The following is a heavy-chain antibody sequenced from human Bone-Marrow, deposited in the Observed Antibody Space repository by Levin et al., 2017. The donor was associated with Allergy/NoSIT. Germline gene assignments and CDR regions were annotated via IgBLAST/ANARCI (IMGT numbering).Heavy chain of an antibody. Sequence: ASVKVSCKASGYTFTNFAINWVRQAPGQGLQWMGWINSNTGRPTYAQDFTGRFVFSLDTTVSTAYLQISSLEAEDTAVYYCAREYSYNYRRYFDLWGRGTLVTVSS. D-gene: IGHD5-18*01. J-gene: IGHJ2*01. CDR2: INSNTGRP. CDR1: GYTFTNFA. V-gene: IGHV7-4-1*02. CDR3: AREYSYNYRRYFDL.